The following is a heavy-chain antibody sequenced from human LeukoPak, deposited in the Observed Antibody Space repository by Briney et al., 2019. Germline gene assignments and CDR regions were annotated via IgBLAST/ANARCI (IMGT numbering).Heavy chain of an antibody. D-gene: IGHD5-24*01. Sequence: GASVKVSCKASGYTFTSYGISWVRQAPGQGLEWMGWISAYNGNTDYAQKLQGRVTMTTDTSTSTAYMELRSLRSDDTAVYYCARLGDGYPNDAFDIWGQGTMVTVSS. CDR2: ISAYNGNT. J-gene: IGHJ3*02. CDR1: GYTFTSYG. CDR3: ARLGDGYPNDAFDI. V-gene: IGHV1-18*01.